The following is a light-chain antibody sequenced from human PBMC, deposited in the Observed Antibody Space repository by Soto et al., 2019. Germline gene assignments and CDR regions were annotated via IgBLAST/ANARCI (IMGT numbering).Light chain of an antibody. V-gene: IGLV2-8*01. CDR3: SSYAGSNIV. J-gene: IGLJ2*01. CDR1: SSDVGGYNY. Sequence: QSVLTQPPSASGSPGQSVTISCTGTSSDVGGYNYVSWYQQHPGKAPKLMIYEVSKRPSGVPDRFSGSKSGNTASLTVSGLQAEDGADYYCSSYAGSNIVFGGGTKLTVL. CDR2: EVS.